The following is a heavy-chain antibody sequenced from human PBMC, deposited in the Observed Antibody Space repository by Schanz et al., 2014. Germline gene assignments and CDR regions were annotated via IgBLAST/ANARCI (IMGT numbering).Heavy chain of an antibody. V-gene: IGHV1-8*02. Sequence: QVQLVQSGAEVRKPGASVKVSCKASGYSFTAYDINWVRQATGQGLEWMGWMNPDSGHSGYAQKFQGRITMTTSTFLGTAYMELGSLTSDDTAIDYCARAQRYYDAWNEYYTGKYYYYGVGVWGQGTTVIVSS. J-gene: IGHJ6*02. CDR1: GYSFTAYD. CDR2: MNPDSGHS. CDR3: ARAQRYYDAWNEYYTGKYYYYGVGV. D-gene: IGHD3-3*01.